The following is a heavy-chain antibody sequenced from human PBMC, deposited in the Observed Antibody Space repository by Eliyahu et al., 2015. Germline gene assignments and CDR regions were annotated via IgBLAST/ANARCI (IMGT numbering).Heavy chain of an antibody. V-gene: IGHV1-2*02. CDR3: ARSVVAATQKRTTGYDVEDY. CDR1: GYTFTVXY. CDR2: INPNSGGT. J-gene: IGHJ4*02. Sequence: QVQLVQSGAEVKKPGASVKVSCKASGYTFTVXYMPWVRQAPGQGLEWMGWINPNSGGTNYAQKFQGRVTMTRDTSISTAYMELSRLRSDDTAVYYCARSVVAATQKRTTGYDVEDYWGQGTLVTVSS. D-gene: IGHD2-15*01.